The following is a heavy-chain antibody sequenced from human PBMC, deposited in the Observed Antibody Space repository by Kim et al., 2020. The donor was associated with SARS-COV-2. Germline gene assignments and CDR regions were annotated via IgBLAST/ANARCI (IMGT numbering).Heavy chain of an antibody. Sequence: SETLSLTCTVSGGSISSSSYYWGWIRQPPGKGLEWIGSIYYSGSTYYNPSLKSRVTISVDTSKNQFSLKLSSVTAADTAVYYCATRFGSYYYFDYWGQGTLVTVSS. J-gene: IGHJ4*02. D-gene: IGHD1-26*01. CDR3: ATRFGSYYYFDY. CDR1: GGSISSSSYY. V-gene: IGHV4-39*01. CDR2: IYYSGST.